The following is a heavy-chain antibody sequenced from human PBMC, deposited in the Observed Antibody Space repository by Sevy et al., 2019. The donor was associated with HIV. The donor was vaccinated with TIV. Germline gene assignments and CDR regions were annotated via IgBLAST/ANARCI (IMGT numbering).Heavy chain of an antibody. Sequence: LSLTCAASGFTFDDYGMSWVRQAPGKGLEWVSGINWNVGSISYAGSVRGRFTISRDNAKNSLYLQMNSLRAEETAFYYCARSGDDSSGFYYWWFDPWGQGTLVTVSS. J-gene: IGHJ5*02. CDR1: GFTFDDYG. V-gene: IGHV3-20*04. CDR2: INWNVGSI. D-gene: IGHD3-22*01. CDR3: ARSGDDSSGFYYWWFDP.